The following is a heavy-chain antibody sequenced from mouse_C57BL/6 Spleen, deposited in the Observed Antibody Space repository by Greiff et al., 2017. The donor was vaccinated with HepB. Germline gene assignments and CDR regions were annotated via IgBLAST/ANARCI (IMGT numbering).Heavy chain of an antibody. CDR2: INPGSGGT. CDR3: ARDLEAWFAY. V-gene: IGHV1-54*01. Sequence: VQLQQSGAELVRPGTSVKVSCKASGYAFTNYLIEWVKQRPGQGLEWIGVINPGSGGTNYNEKFKGKATLTADKSSSTAYMQLSSLTSEDSAVYFCARDLEAWFAYWGQGTLVTVSA. J-gene: IGHJ3*01. CDR1: GYAFTNYL.